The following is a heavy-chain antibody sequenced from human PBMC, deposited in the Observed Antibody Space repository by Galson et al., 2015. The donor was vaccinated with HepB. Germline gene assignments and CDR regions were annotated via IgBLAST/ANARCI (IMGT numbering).Heavy chain of an antibody. CDR3: VRGPYCGGDCYSGGRYYYYGMDV. V-gene: IGHV3-64D*06. Sequence: SLRLSCAASGFTFTSYAMHWVRQAPGKILEYVSGISSAGTSTFYADPVKGIFTISRDNSKNTLYLQMSSLRPEDTAVYYCVRGPYCGGDCYSGGRYYYYGMDVWGHGTTVTVSS. D-gene: IGHD2-21*02. CDR1: GFTFTSYA. CDR2: ISSAGTST. J-gene: IGHJ6*02.